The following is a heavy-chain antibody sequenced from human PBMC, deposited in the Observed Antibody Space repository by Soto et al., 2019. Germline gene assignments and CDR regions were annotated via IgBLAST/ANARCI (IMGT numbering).Heavy chain of an antibody. D-gene: IGHD4-17*01. CDR3: ARRYGASFDY. CDR1: GGSISSYY. Sequence: SETXSLTCTVSGGSISSYYWRWIRQPPGKGLEWIGYIYYSGSTNYNPSLKSRVTISVDTSKNQFSLKLSSVTAADTAVYYCARRYGASFDYWGQGTLVTVSS. CDR2: IYYSGST. V-gene: IGHV4-59*01. J-gene: IGHJ4*02.